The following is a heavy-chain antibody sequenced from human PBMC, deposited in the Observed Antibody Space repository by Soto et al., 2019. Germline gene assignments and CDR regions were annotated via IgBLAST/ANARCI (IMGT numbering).Heavy chain of an antibody. D-gene: IGHD2-2*01. CDR1: GGTFSSYA. V-gene: IGHV1-69*13. Sequence: SVKVSCKASGGTFSSYAISWVRQAPGQGLEWMGGIIPIFGTANYAQKFQGRVTITGDESTSTAYMELSSLRSEDTAVYYCANDIIVIPGATGLDYWGPGALVTVSS. CDR2: IIPIFGTA. CDR3: ANDIIVIPGATGLDY. J-gene: IGHJ4*02.